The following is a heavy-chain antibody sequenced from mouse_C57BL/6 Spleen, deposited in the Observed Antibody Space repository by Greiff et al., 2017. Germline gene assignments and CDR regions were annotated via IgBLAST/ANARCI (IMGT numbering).Heavy chain of an antibody. D-gene: IGHD1-1*01. CDR2: INPSNGGT. CDR1: GYTFTSYW. CDR3: ARITTVVRYFDV. Sequence: QVQLQQPGTELVKPGASVKLSCKASGYTFTSYWMHWVKQRPGQGLEWIGNINPSNGGTNYNEKFKSKATLTVDKSSSTAYMQLSSLTSEDSAVXYWARITTVVRYFDVWGTGTTVTVSS. V-gene: IGHV1-53*01. J-gene: IGHJ1*03.